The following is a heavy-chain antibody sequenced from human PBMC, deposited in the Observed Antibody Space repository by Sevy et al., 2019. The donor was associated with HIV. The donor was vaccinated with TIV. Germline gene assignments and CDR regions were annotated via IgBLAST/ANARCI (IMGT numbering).Heavy chain of an antibody. D-gene: IGHD3-22*01. CDR2: IFKSGDVT. V-gene: IGHV3-23*01. CDR3: AGARYDSSGSFDAFDI. Sequence: GGSLRLSCVASGFTLRTYAMNWVRQAPGKGLKWVSTIFKSGDVTYYADSVKGRFTIARYNSKNTVYLHMNSLRAEDTALYFCAGARYDSSGSFDAFDIWGQGTMVTVSS. CDR1: GFTLRTYA. J-gene: IGHJ3*02.